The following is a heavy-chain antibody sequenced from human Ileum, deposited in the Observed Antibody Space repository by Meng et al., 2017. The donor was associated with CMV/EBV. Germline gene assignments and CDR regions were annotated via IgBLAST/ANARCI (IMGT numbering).Heavy chain of an antibody. J-gene: IGHJ5*02. Sequence: QGQLPGSVPGLVKPSQTLSLTCTVSGASISSSSYYWSWIRQPAGKGLEWIGRIYASGTTNYNPSLKSRVTMSLDTSKSQFSLKLTSVTAADTAVYYCVRQGYENYGDYVAWGQGTLVTVSS. D-gene: IGHD4-17*01. CDR2: IYASGTT. CDR1: GASISSSSYY. CDR3: VRQGYENYGDYVA. V-gene: IGHV4-61*02.